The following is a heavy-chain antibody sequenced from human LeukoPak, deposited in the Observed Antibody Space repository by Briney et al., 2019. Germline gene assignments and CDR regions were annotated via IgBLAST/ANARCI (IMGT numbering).Heavy chain of an antibody. CDR1: GFTFSSYA. D-gene: IGHD3-22*01. CDR2: ISGGGSGT. V-gene: IGHV3-23*01. CDR3: AKAVGSSGYFSRDAFDI. Sequence: GGSLRLSCAPSGFTFSSYAMSWVRQAPGKGLEWVAVISGGGSGTYYADSVRGRFTISRDNSKNTVYLQMNSLRAEDTAIYYCAKAVGSSGYFSRDAFDIWGQGTMVSVSS. J-gene: IGHJ3*02.